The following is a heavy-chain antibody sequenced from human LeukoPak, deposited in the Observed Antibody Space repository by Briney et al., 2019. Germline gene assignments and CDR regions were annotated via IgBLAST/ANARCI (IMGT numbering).Heavy chain of an antibody. Sequence: ASVKVSCKASGYTFTSYGISWVRQAPGQGLEWMGWISAYNGNTNYAQKLQGRVTMTTGTSTSTAYMELRSLRSDDTAVYYCARDGGPRPDYDHVWGSLGYWGQGTLVTVSS. CDR2: ISAYNGNT. J-gene: IGHJ4*02. CDR3: ARDGGPRPDYDHVWGSLGY. CDR1: GYTFTSYG. D-gene: IGHD3-16*01. V-gene: IGHV1-18*01.